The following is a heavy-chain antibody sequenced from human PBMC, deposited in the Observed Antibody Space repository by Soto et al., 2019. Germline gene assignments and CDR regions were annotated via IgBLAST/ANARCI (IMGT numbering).Heavy chain of an antibody. CDR3: AREVRGNFYPDG. Sequence: QVQLVQSGAEVKKPGSSVKVSCKASGGTFSSYAVSWVRQAPGQGLEWMGGIIPIFRTTHYAQQFQGRVTITADGAMTTGYMELSSLRSEDTGVYFCAREVRGNFYPDGWGQGTLVTVSS. D-gene: IGHD3-10*01. CDR1: GGTFSSYA. V-gene: IGHV1-69*12. J-gene: IGHJ4*02. CDR2: IIPIFRTT.